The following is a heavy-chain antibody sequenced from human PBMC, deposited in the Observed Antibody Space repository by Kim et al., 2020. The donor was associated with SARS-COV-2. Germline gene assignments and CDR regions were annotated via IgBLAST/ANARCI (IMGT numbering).Heavy chain of an antibody. J-gene: IGHJ3*02. D-gene: IGHD3-10*01. V-gene: IGHV3-48*03. CDR1: EFTLSSYE. CDR2: ITTSGNTV. CDR3: ARETPGIRGVACDI. Sequence: GGSLRLSCEASEFTLSSYEMNWVRQAPGKGLEWVSYITTSGNTVHYADSVRGRFTVSRDNAKNSLYLQMNSLRAEDTAVYYCARETPGIRGVACDIWGQGTMVTGSS.